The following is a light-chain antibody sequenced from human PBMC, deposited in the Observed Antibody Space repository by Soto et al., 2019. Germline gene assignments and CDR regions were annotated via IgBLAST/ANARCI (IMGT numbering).Light chain of an antibody. J-gene: IGKJ1*01. Sequence: EIVLTQSPGTLSLSPGERATLSCRAGQSVSSNYLAWYQQKPGQAPRLLIYGASSRATGIPDRFSGSGSGTDFTLTISRLEPEDFAVYYCQQYGSSPPWTFGQGTKVDIK. CDR2: GAS. CDR3: QQYGSSPPWT. V-gene: IGKV3-20*01. CDR1: QSVSSNY.